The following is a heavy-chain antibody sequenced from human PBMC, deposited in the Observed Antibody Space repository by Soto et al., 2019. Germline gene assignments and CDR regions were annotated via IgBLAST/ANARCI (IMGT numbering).Heavy chain of an antibody. J-gene: IGHJ6*03. CDR1: GFTFSNYG. V-gene: IGHV3-30*03. D-gene: IGHD3-16*01. Sequence: QVQLVESGGGVVQPGRSLRLSCAASGFTFSNYGMHWVRQAPGKGLEWVAVISYDGSNQYYADSVKGLFTISRDNSKNTLYLQMNSLRPEDTAVFYCARGDVYQYFYMDVWGIGTTVSVSS. CDR2: ISYDGSNQ. CDR3: ARGDVYQYFYMDV.